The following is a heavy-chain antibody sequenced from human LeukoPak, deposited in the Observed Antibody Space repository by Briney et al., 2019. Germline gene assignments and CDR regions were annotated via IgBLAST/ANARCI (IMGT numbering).Heavy chain of an antibody. J-gene: IGHJ4*02. D-gene: IGHD5-24*01. CDR1: GDSVSSGGYF. Sequence: SETLSLTCTVSGDSVSSGGYFWSWIRQPPGKGLEWIGYISHYENAYYNPSLSSRVTMSVDKSKNQVSLKITSVTAADTAIYYCARDGYNSAPFDYWGPGTLVTVSS. CDR2: ISHYENA. CDR3: ARDGYNSAPFDY. V-gene: IGHV4-30-2*01.